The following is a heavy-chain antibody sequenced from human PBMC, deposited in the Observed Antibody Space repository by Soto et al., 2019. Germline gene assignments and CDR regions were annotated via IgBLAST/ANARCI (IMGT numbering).Heavy chain of an antibody. CDR2: ISDSGGNT. CDR3: AKEKAYNRLDNWFDP. D-gene: IGHD1-1*01. CDR1: GFTFSSYA. V-gene: IGHV3-23*01. J-gene: IGHJ5*02. Sequence: EEQLLESGGGLVQPGGSLRLSCAASGFTFSSYAMSWVRQAPGKGLEWVSAISDSGGNTHYADSVKGRFTISRDNSKNTLYLQMNSLRAEDTAVYYCAKEKAYNRLDNWFDPWGQGTLVTVSS.